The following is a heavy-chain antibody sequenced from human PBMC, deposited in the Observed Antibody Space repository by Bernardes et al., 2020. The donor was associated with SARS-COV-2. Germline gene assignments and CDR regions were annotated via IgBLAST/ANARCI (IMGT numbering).Heavy chain of an antibody. CDR2: IYYSGTT. CDR3: ARHDGASSFDFWSAYSNWFDP. J-gene: IGHJ5*02. CDR1: GGSINIPDYH. Sequence: SEPLSLTCTVSGGSINIPDYHWGWLLQPPGKGLEWIGSIYYSGTTYYNPSLKSRATISVDTSNIQFSLKLNSVTAADTAVYYCARHDGASSFDFWSAYSNWFDPWGQGTLVTVSS. V-gene: IGHV4-39*01. D-gene: IGHD3-3*01.